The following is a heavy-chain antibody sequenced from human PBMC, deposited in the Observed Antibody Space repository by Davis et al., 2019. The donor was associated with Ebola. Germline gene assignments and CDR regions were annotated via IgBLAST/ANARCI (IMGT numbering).Heavy chain of an antibody. Sequence: ASVKVSCKASGYTFTSYGISWVRQAPGQGLEWMGWIIPILGIANYAQKFQGRVTMTRNTSISTSYMELSSLRSEDTAVYYCARGRAARRGWWFDPWGQGTLVTVSS. J-gene: IGHJ5*02. CDR2: IIPILGIA. D-gene: IGHD6-6*01. V-gene: IGHV1-8*02. CDR3: ARGRAARRGWWFDP. CDR1: GYTFTSYG.